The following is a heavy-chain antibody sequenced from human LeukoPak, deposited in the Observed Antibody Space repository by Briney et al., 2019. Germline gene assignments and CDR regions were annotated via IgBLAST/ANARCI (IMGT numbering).Heavy chain of an antibody. CDR1: GGSFSGYY. D-gene: IGHD2-8*01. J-gene: IGHJ4*02. CDR2: INHSGST. V-gene: IGHV4-34*01. Sequence: SETLSLTCAVYGGSFSGYYWSWIRQPPGKGLEWIGEINHSGSTNYNPSLKSRVTISVDTSKNQFSLKLSSVTAADTAVYYCARVYGPVDYWGQGTLVTVSS. CDR3: ARVYGPVDY.